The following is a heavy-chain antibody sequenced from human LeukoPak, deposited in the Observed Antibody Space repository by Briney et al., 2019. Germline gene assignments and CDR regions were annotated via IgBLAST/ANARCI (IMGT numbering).Heavy chain of an antibody. V-gene: IGHV3-7*01. CDR3: VRGGYCSSTSCYKPDRGVPTGDY. CDR1: GFTFSSYW. CDR2: IKQDGSEK. Sequence: PGGSLRLSCAASGFTFSSYWMSWVRQAPVKGLEWVANIKQDGSEKYYVDSVKGRFTISRDNAKNSLYLQMNSLRAEDTAVYYCVRGGYCSSTSCYKPDRGVPTGDYWGQGTLVTVSS. D-gene: IGHD2-2*02. J-gene: IGHJ4*02.